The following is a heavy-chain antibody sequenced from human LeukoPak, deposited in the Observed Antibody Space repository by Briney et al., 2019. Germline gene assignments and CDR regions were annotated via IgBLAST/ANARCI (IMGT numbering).Heavy chain of an antibody. J-gene: IGHJ5*02. Sequence: GGSLRLSCAASGFTFSTYTMNWVRQAPGKGLEWVAVIWYDASDRYYADSVKGRFTISRDNYKNTLFLQMNSLRDDDTAVYYCVRGVGVSRFNYFDPWGQGTLVVISS. D-gene: IGHD5-24*01. CDR3: VRGVGVSRFNYFDP. V-gene: IGHV3-33*08. CDR1: GFTFSTYT. CDR2: IWYDASDR.